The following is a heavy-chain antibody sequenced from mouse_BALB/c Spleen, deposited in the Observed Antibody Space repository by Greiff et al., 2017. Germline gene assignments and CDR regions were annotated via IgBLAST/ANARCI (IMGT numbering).Heavy chain of an antibody. D-gene: IGHD2-10*01. J-gene: IGHJ4*01. CDR1: GFSLTSYG. CDR3: ASSYYGNYEYYAMDY. V-gene: IGHV2-2*02. Sequence: QVQLKESGPGLVQPSQSLSITCTVSGFSLTSYGVHWVRQSPGKGLEWLGVIWSGGSTDYNAAFISRLSISKDNSKSQVFFKMNSLQANDTAIYYCASSYYGNYEYYAMDYWGQGTSVTVSS. CDR2: IWSGGST.